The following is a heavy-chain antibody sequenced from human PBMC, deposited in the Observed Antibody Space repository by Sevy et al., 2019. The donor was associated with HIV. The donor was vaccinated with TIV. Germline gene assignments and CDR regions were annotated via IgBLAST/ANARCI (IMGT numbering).Heavy chain of an antibody. CDR2: IWYDGSNK. Sequence: GGSLRLSCAASGFTFSSYGMHWVRQAPGKGLEWVVVIWYDGSNKYYADSVKGRFTISRDNSKNTLYLQMNSLRAEDTAVYYCAREVYDFWSGYYTPYYYYGMDVWGQGTTVTVSS. CDR3: AREVYDFWSGYYTPYYYYGMDV. V-gene: IGHV3-33*01. J-gene: IGHJ6*02. D-gene: IGHD3-3*01. CDR1: GFTFSSYG.